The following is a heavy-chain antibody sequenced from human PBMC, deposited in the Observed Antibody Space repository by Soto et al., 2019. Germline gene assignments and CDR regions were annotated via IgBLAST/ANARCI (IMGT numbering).Heavy chain of an antibody. D-gene: IGHD3-22*01. Sequence: SLRLSCAASGFTFSSYAMHWVRQAPGKGLEWVAVISYDGSNKYYADSVKGRFTISRDNSKNTLYLQMNSLRAEDTAVYYCASSYYYDSSGRRYFDYWGQVTLVTVSS. CDR2: ISYDGSNK. CDR1: GFTFSSYA. CDR3: ASSYYYDSSGRRYFDY. J-gene: IGHJ4*02. V-gene: IGHV3-30-3*01.